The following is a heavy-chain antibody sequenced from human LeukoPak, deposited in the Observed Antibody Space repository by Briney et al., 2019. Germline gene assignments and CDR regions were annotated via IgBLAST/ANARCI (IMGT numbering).Heavy chain of an antibody. V-gene: IGHV1-2*02. CDR3: ARVDAGFVVVPAAIDG. CDR2: INPNSGGT. J-gene: IGHJ4*02. CDR1: GYTFTGYY. Sequence: ASVKVSCKASGYTFTGYYMHWVRQAPGQGLEWMGWINPNSGGTNYAQKFQGRVTMTRDTSISTAYMELSSLRSDDTAVYYCARVDAGFVVVPAAIDGWGQGTLVTVSS. D-gene: IGHD2-2*02.